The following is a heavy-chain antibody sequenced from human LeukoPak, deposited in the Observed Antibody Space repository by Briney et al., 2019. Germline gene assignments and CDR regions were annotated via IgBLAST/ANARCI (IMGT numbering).Heavy chain of an antibody. CDR3: AKDQGSGWYRLTCFDY. CDR1: GFTFSSYA. J-gene: IGHJ4*02. V-gene: IGHV3-23*01. D-gene: IGHD6-19*01. Sequence: PGGSLRLSCAASGFTFSSYAMSWVRQAPGKGPEWVSAISGSGGSTYYADSVKGRFTISRDNSKNTLYLQMNSLRAEDTAVYYCAKDQGSGWYRLTCFDYWGQGTLVTVSS. CDR2: ISGSGGST.